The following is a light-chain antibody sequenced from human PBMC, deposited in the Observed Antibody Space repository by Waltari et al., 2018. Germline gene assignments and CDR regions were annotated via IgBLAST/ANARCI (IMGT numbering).Light chain of an antibody. J-gene: IGLJ2*01. V-gene: IGLV3-25*03. Sequence: SYELTQPPSVSVSPGQTARITCSGDALPKQYAFWYQQKPGQAPVLGTYKDTERPSGIPDRFSGSSSGTTGTLTISGVQAEDEADYYCQSGDSTSTHVVFGGGTKLTVL. CDR3: QSGDSTSTHVV. CDR1: ALPKQY. CDR2: KDT.